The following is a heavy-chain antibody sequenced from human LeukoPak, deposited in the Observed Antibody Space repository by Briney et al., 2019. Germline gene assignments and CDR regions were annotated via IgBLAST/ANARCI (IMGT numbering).Heavy chain of an antibody. CDR3: ASIAAAGIYYFDY. V-gene: IGHV3-21*01. CDR2: ISSSSSYI. Sequence: GGSLRLSRAASGFTFSSYSMNWVRQAPGKGLEWVSSISSSSSYIYYADSVKGRFTISRDNAKNSLYLQMNSLRAEDTAVYYCASIAAAGIYYFDYWGQGTLVTVSS. J-gene: IGHJ4*02. D-gene: IGHD6-13*01. CDR1: GFTFSSYS.